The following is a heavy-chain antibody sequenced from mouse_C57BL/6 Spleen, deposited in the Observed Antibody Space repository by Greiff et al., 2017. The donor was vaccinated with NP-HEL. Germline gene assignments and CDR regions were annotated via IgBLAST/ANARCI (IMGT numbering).Heavy chain of an antibody. D-gene: IGHD1-1*01. CDR2: IDPSDCYT. J-gene: IGHJ1*03. CDR1: GYTFPSSW. V-gene: IGHV1-50*01. Sequence: QVQLQQPGAELVKPGASVKLSCKASGYTFPSSWMQWVKQRPGQGLEWIGEIDPSDCYTNYNQKFKGKATLTVDTSSSTAYMQLSSLTSEDSAVYYCARGITTVDWYFDVWGTGTTVTVSS. CDR3: ARGITTVDWYFDV.